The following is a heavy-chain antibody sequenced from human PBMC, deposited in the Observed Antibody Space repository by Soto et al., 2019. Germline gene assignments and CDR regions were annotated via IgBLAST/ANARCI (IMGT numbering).Heavy chain of an antibody. D-gene: IGHD3-10*01. J-gene: IGHJ4*02. CDR3: AKRAYSSDFDY. CDR2: ISGSGDSK. CDR1: GFTFSSYA. V-gene: IGHV3-23*01. Sequence: EVQLLESGGGLVQPGGSLRLSCAASGFTFSSYAMSWVRQAPGKGLEWVSVISGSGDSKYYADSVKGRFTISRDNSKNTLYLQMNSLRVEDTAVYYCAKRAYSSDFDYWGQGTLVTVSS.